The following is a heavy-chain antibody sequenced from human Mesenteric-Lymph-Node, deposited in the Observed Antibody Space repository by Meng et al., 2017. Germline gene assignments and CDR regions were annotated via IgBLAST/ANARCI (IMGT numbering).Heavy chain of an antibody. CDR1: GFTFSSYW. J-gene: IGHJ4*02. CDR2: IKEDGSET. Sequence: GESLKISCAASGFTFSSYWMSWVRQAPRKGLEWVAYIKEDGSETYYVDSVKGRFTISRDNAKNTQYLQMNSLRAEDTAVYYCARGRIIRSRSTFEYGGQGTQATFPS. CDR3: ARGRIIRSRSTFEY. V-gene: IGHV3-7*01. D-gene: IGHD2-2*01.